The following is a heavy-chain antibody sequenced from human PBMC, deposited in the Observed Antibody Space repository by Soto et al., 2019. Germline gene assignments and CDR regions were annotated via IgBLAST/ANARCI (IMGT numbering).Heavy chain of an antibody. CDR2: INPKSGGA. CDR1: GYSFTDYH. V-gene: IGHV1-2*04. J-gene: IGHJ6*02. CDR3: ARGDSTDCSNGVCSFFYNHDMDV. D-gene: IGHD2-8*01. Sequence: ASVKVSCKASGYSFTDYHIHWVRQAPGQGLEWLGRINPKSGGASTAQKFQGWVTMTTDTSISTATMELTRLTSDDTAIYYCARGDSTDCSNGVCSFFYNHDMDVWGQGTTVTVSS.